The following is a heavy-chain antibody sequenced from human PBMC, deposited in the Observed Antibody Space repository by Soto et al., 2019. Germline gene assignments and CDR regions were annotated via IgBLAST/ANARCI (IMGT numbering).Heavy chain of an antibody. CDR3: ARAGGLAVDY. V-gene: IGHV1-3*01. D-gene: IGHD6-19*01. Sequence: ASVKVYCKASGYTFTSYALHWVRQAPGQRLEWMGLINAGNANTKYSQKFQGRVTITRVTSASTAYMELSRLRSEDTDVYYCARAGGLAVDYWGQGTLVTVSS. J-gene: IGHJ4*02. CDR1: GYTFTSYA. CDR2: INAGNANT.